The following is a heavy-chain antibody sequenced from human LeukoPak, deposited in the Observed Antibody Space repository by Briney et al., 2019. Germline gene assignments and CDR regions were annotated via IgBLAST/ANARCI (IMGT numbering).Heavy chain of an antibody. Sequence: ASVKVSCKASGYTFTSCDINWVRQATGQGLEWMGWMNPNSGNTGYAQKFQGRVTMTRNTSISTAYMELSSLRSEDTAVYYCARDWRDYYDSSGYYYQAFDIWGQGTMVTVSS. J-gene: IGHJ3*02. CDR2: MNPNSGNT. D-gene: IGHD3-22*01. V-gene: IGHV1-8*01. CDR3: ARDWRDYYDSSGYYYQAFDI. CDR1: GYTFTSCD.